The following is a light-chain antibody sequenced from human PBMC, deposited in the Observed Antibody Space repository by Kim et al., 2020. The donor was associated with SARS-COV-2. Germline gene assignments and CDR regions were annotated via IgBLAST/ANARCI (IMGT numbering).Light chain of an antibody. CDR3: RHYNTWAYGG. J-gene: IGKJ3*01. CDR1: QSVANN. V-gene: IGKV3-15*01. CDR2: DAS. Sequence: SPRERATLSCGASQSVANNLAWYQQKPGQAPRLLIYDASTRATGVPARFSGSGSGTEFTLTISSLQSEDFAVYYCRHYNTWAYGGFGPGTKVDIK.